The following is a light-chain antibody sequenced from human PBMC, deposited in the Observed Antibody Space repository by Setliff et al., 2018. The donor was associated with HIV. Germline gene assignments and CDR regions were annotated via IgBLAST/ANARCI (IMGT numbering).Light chain of an antibody. CDR2: GVS. CDR1: SRDAGDYDY. Sequence: QSVLTQPASVSGSLGQSITTSCTGASRDAGDYDYVSWYQQHPGKVPKLLIYGVSSRPSGVSDRFSGSRTGNTASLTISGLQDDDEAEDEADYYCQYYDTTLSTWVFGGGT. CDR3: DYYCQYYDTTLSTWV. J-gene: IGLJ3*02. V-gene: IGLV2-14*01.